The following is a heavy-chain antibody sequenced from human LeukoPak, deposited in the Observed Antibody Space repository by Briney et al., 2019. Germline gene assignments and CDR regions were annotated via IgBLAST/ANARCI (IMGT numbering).Heavy chain of an antibody. D-gene: IGHD6-13*01. CDR3: ATTDSSRPYFDY. CDR2: IKQDGSVK. V-gene: IGHV3-7*01. Sequence: PGGSLRLSCAASGFAFSRYWVGWVRQAPGKGLEWVANIKQDGSVKHYVDSVEGRFTISRDNAKNSLYLQMSSLRAEDTAVYYCATTDSSRPYFDYWGQGTLVTVSS. J-gene: IGHJ4*02. CDR1: GFAFSRYW.